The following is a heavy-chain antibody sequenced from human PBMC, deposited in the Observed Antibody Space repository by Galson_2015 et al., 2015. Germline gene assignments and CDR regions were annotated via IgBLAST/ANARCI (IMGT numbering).Heavy chain of an antibody. D-gene: IGHD1-26*01. CDR1: GYTLTSYA. CDR2: INTNTGNP. Sequence: SVKVSCKASGYTLTSYAMNWVRQAPGQGLEWMGWINTNTGNPTYAQGFTGRFVFSLDTSVSTAYLQISSLKAEDTAVYYCARDHSGSYDYYYGMDVWSQGTTVTVSS. V-gene: IGHV7-4-1*02. J-gene: IGHJ6*02. CDR3: ARDHSGSYDYYYGMDV.